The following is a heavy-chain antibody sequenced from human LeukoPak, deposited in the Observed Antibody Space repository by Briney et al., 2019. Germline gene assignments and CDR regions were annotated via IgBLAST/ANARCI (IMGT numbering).Heavy chain of an antibody. D-gene: IGHD2-15*01. V-gene: IGHV1-24*01. J-gene: IGHJ4*02. CDR2: FDPEDGET. Sequence: GASVKVSCKVSGYTLTELSMHWVRQAPGKGLEWMGGFDPEDGETIYAQKFQGRVTMTEDTSTDTAYMVLSSLRSEDTAVYYCATWGYCSGGSCYPYYFDYWGQGTLVTVSS. CDR3: ATWGYCSGGSCYPYYFDY. CDR1: GYTLTELS.